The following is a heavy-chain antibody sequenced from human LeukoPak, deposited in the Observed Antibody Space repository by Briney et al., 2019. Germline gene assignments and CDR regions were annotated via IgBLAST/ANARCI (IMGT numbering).Heavy chain of an antibody. D-gene: IGHD3-10*01. J-gene: IGHJ4*02. V-gene: IGHV6-1*01. CDR3: ARAATMVRGVILDFDY. Sequence: SQTLSLTCAISGVSVSSNSAAWNWIRQSPSRGLEWLGRTYYRSKWYNDYAVSVKSRITINPDTSKNQFSLQLNSVTPEDTAVYYCARAATMVRGVILDFDYWGQGTLVTVSS. CDR1: GVSVSSNSAA. CDR2: TYYRSKWYN.